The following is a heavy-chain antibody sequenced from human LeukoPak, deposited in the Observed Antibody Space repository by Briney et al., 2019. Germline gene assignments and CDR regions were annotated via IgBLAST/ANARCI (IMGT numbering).Heavy chain of an antibody. Sequence: SETLSLTCAVYGGSFSGYYWSWIRQPPGKGLEWIGEINHSGSTNYNPSLKSRVTISVDTSKNQFSLKLSSVTAADTAVYYCARARYSYGYYFDYWGQGTLVTVSS. CDR1: GGSFSGYY. J-gene: IGHJ4*02. D-gene: IGHD5-18*01. CDR3: ARARYSYGYYFDY. CDR2: INHSGST. V-gene: IGHV4-34*01.